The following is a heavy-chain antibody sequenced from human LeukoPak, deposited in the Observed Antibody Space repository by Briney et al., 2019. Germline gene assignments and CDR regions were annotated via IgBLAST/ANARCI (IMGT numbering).Heavy chain of an antibody. CDR2: INPNSGGT. CDR1: GYAFTGYY. D-gene: IGHD5-18*01. CDR3: ARGGYSYGYI. J-gene: IGHJ4*02. V-gene: IGHV1-2*02. Sequence: ASVTVSCKASGYAFTGYYMHWVRQAPGQGLEWMGWINPNSGGTNYAQKFQGRVTITRDTSISTAYMELSGLRSDDTALYYCARGGYSYGYIWGQGTLVTVSS.